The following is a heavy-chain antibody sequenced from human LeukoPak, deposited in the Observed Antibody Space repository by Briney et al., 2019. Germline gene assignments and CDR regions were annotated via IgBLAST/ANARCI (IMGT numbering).Heavy chain of an antibody. Sequence: PGGSLRLSCAASGFTFSNYAMSWVRQAPGKGLEWLSTITKSADSTYYADSVKGRFTISRDNSKNTLYLQMNSLRAEDTAVYYCAKVIAVAYPDYWGQGTLVTVSS. D-gene: IGHD6-19*01. J-gene: IGHJ4*02. CDR3: AKVIAVAYPDY. V-gene: IGHV3-23*01. CDR2: ITKSADST. CDR1: GFTFSNYA.